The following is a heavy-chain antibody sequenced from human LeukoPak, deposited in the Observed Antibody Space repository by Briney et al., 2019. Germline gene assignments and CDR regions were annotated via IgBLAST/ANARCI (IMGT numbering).Heavy chain of an antibody. D-gene: IGHD3-10*01. V-gene: IGHV3-49*04. Sequence: GGSLRPSCAASGFSFTNYWMTWVRQASGKGLEWVAFIRSKAYAGTTEYAASVRGRFTISRDDSKSIAYLQMNSLKIDDTAVYYCTRVRWFGELRYQESYFDSWGQGTLVTVSS. CDR2: IRSKAYAGTT. CDR1: GFSFTNYW. CDR3: TRVRWFGELRYQESYFDS. J-gene: IGHJ4*02.